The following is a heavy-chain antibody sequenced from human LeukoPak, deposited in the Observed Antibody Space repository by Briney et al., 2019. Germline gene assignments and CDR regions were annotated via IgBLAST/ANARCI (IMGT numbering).Heavy chain of an antibody. V-gene: IGHV3-23*01. D-gene: IGHD6-13*01. J-gene: IGHJ4*02. CDR2: ISGSGWST. CDR3: AKDVSSSWYYFDY. Sequence: GGSLRLSCAASGFTFSSYGMSWVRQAPGKGLEWVSGISGSGWSTDYADSVKGRFTISRDNSKNTLYLQMNSLRAEDTAVYYCAKDVSSSWYYFDYWGQGTLVTVSS. CDR1: GFTFSSYG.